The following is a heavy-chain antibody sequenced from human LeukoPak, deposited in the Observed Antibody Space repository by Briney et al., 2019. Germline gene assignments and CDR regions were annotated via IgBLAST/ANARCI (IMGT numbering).Heavy chain of an antibody. CDR1: GFTFSSYA. J-gene: IGHJ6*02. D-gene: IGHD3-9*01. CDR2: ISGSGGST. CDR3: AKSPSRYDISLGDV. V-gene: IGHV3-23*01. Sequence: GGSLRLSCAASGFTFSSYAMSRVRQAPGKGLEWVSAISGSGGSTYYADSVKGRFTISRDNSKNTLYLQMNSLRAEDTAVYYCAKSPSRYDISLGDVWGQGTRVTVSS.